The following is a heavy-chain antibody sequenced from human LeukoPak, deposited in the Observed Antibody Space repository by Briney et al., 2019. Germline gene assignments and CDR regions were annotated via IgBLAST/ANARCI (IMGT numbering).Heavy chain of an antibody. D-gene: IGHD1-26*01. Sequence: GGSLRLSCAASGFTFSTDYMSWVRQAPGGGLEWVSGIYGGGNSYYAESVTGRFTISRDNSRNTLHLQMNSLRGEGTAVYYCARELTVGATIDYWGQGTLVTVSS. CDR2: IYGGGNS. J-gene: IGHJ4*02. CDR1: GFTFSTDY. CDR3: ARELTVGATIDY. V-gene: IGHV3-66*02.